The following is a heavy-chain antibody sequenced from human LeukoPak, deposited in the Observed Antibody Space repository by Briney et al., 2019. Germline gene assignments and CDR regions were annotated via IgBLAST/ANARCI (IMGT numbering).Heavy chain of an antibody. CDR2: LYYTGSN. CDR1: GGSIRTSRSY. V-gene: IGHV4-39*01. D-gene: IGHD4-23*01. CDR3: ARQSREFTDYAGGYYFDN. J-gene: IGHJ4*02. Sequence: SETLSLTCTVSGGSIRTSRSYWAWIRQPPGKGLEWIGTLYYTGSNYYNPSLKSRVTQSVDTSKNQFSLNLNSVTVADTAVYYCARQSREFTDYAGGYYFDNWGQGTLVTVSS.